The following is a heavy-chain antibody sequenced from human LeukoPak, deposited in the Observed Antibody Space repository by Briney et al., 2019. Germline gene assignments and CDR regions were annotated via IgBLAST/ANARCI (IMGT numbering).Heavy chain of an antibody. V-gene: IGHV4-39*07. D-gene: IGHD2-15*01. CDR1: GGSISSGGYY. Sequence: KASETLSLTCTVSGGSISSGGYYWSWIRQPPGKGLEWIGSIYYSGSTYYNPSLKSRVTISVDTAKNQFSLKLSSVTAADTAVYYCARIVVAANGPDYWGQGTLVTVSS. CDR3: ARIVVAANGPDY. J-gene: IGHJ4*02. CDR2: IYYSGST.